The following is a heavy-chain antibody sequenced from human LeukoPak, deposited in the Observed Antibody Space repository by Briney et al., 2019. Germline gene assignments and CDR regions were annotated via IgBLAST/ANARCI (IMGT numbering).Heavy chain of an antibody. CDR2: IIPIFGTA. J-gene: IGHJ4*02. CDR1: GGTFSSYA. CDR3: ARKNYDSSGYGPADY. V-gene: IGHV1-69*13. D-gene: IGHD3-22*01. Sequence: SVKVSCKASGGTFSSYAISWVRQAPGQGLEWMGGIIPIFGTANYAQKFQGRVTITADESTSTAYMELSSLRSEDTAVYYCARKNYDSSGYGPADYWGQGTLVTVSS.